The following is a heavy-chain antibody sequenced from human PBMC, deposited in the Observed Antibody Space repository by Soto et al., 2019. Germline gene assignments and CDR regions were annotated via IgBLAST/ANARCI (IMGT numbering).Heavy chain of an antibody. J-gene: IGHJ6*02. V-gene: IGHV4-31*03. CDR2: IYYSGST. CDR1: GGSISSGGYY. Sequence: QVQLQESGPGLVKPSQTLSLTCTVSGGSISSGGYYWSWIRQHPGKGLEWIGYIYYSGSTYYNPSLKSRVTISVDTSKNQFSLKLSSVTAADTAVYYCARDSPGNYYDSSGFYGMYVWGQGTTVTVSS. CDR3: ARDSPGNYYDSSGFYGMYV. D-gene: IGHD3-22*01.